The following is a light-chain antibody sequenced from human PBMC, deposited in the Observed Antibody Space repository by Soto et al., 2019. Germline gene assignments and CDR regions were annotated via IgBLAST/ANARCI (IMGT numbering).Light chain of an antibody. V-gene: IGKV1-27*01. CDR3: QGYGNSRT. J-gene: IGKJ5*01. CDR2: AAS. Sequence: DIQMTQSPSSLSASVGDRVTITCRASQGISNYLAWYQQKPGKVPKLLIYAASTLQSGVPSRFSGSGSGTDFTLTISRLEPEDFAVYYCQGYGNSRTFGQGTRLE. CDR1: QGISNY.